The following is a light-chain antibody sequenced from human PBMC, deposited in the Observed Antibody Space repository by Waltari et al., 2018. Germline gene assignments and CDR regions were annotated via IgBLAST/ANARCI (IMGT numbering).Light chain of an antibody. V-gene: IGKV4-1*01. J-gene: IGKJ2*01. CDR1: QGVLYSSNNKNY. Sequence: DIVMTQSPDSLAVSLGERATINCKSSQGVLYSSNNKNYLSWYQQKPGQPPKLLIYWASTRESGVPDRFSGSGSGTDFTLTIGGLQAEDVAIYYCQHYYSPPYTFGQGTKLEIK. CDR3: QHYYSPPYT. CDR2: WAS.